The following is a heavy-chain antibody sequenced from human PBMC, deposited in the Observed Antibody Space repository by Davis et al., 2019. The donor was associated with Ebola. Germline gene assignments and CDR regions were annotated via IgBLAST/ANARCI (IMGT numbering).Heavy chain of an antibody. CDR2: IKSKTDGGTT. J-gene: IGHJ4*02. D-gene: IGHD7-27*01. V-gene: IGHV3-15*01. CDR3: TSRTGAFDY. CDR1: GFTFGSYS. Sequence: GGSLRLSCAASGFTFGSYSMSWVRQAPGKGLEWVGRIKSKTDGGTTDYAAPVKGRFTISRDDSKNTAYLQMNSLKTEDTAVYYCTSRTGAFDYWGQGTLVTVSS.